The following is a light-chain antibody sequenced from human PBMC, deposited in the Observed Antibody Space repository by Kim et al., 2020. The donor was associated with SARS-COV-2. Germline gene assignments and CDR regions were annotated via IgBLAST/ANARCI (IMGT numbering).Light chain of an antibody. V-gene: IGLV1-51*01. CDR1: SSNIVKNY. CDR3: GTWDSSLNAGV. J-gene: IGLJ3*02. CDR2: DSD. Sequence: GQKVTISCSRSSSNIVKNYVVWYQQLPGTAPKLVIYDSDKRPSGIPDRFSGSKSGTSATLGITGLQTGDEADYYCGTWDSSLNAGVFGGGTQLTVL.